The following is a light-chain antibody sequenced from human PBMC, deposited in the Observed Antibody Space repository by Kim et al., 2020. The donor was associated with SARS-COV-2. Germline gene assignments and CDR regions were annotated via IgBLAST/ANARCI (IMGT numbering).Light chain of an antibody. CDR1: NRDIGSFKL. V-gene: IGLV2-23*02. Sequence: GQSITISVSGTNRDIGSFKLVSWYQQYPGTATKLKIYRVTERPSGVSSRFSGSKSGNTASLTISGLQAEDEAEYYCCSYGGNNNWLFGGGTKVTVL. CDR2: RVT. CDR3: CSYGGNNNWL. J-gene: IGLJ3*02.